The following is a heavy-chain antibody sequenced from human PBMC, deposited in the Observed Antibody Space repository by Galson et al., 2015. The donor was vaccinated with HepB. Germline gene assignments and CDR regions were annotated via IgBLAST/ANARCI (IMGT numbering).Heavy chain of an antibody. Sequence: SLRLSCAASGFTFSDYYMSWIRQAPGKGLEWVSYISSSGSTIYYADSVKGRFTISRDNAKNSLYLQMNSLRAEDTAVYYCATRSETGTTGYFDYWGQGTLVTVSS. D-gene: IGHD1-1*01. V-gene: IGHV3-11*01. CDR3: ATRSETGTTGYFDY. J-gene: IGHJ4*02. CDR2: ISSSGSTI. CDR1: GFTFSDYY.